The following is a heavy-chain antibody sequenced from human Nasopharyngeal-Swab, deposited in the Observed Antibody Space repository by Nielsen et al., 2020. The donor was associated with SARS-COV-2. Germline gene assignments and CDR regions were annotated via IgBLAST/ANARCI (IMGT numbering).Heavy chain of an antibody. CDR3: AMIAAAGHFDY. Sequence: GGSLRLSCAASGFTFSSYGMHWVRQAPGKGLEWVAVISYDGSNKYYADSVKGRFTISRDNSKNTLYLQMNSLRAEDTAVYYCAMIAAAGHFDYWGQGTLVTVSS. V-gene: IGHV3-30*03. D-gene: IGHD6-13*01. J-gene: IGHJ4*02. CDR2: ISYDGSNK. CDR1: GFTFSSYG.